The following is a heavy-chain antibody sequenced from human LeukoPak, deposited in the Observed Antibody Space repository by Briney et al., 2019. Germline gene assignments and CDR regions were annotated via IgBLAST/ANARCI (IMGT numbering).Heavy chain of an antibody. D-gene: IGHD3-22*01. CDR2: ISYDGSNK. Sequence: GGSLRLSCAASEFTFSSYGMHWVRQAPGKGLEWVAVISYDGSNKYYADSVKGRFTISRDNSKNTLYLQMNSLRAEDTAVYYCAKARIYRDYYDSSGYYPDFDYWGQGTLVTVSS. J-gene: IGHJ4*02. V-gene: IGHV3-30*18. CDR3: AKARIYRDYYDSSGYYPDFDY. CDR1: EFTFSSYG.